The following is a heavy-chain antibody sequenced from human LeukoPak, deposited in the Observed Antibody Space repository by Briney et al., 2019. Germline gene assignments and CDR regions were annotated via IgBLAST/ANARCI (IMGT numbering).Heavy chain of an antibody. V-gene: IGHV4-39*07. J-gene: IGHJ5*02. CDR3: AREGEVVVEPAAIRGNWFDP. CDR2: IYYSGST. CDR1: GGSISSSSYY. Sequence: MPSETLSLTCTVSGGSISSSSYYWGWIRQPPGKGLEWIGSIYYSGSTYYNPSLKSRVTISVDTSKNQFSLKLSSVTAADTAVYYCAREGEVVVEPAAIRGNWFDPWGQGTLVTVSS. D-gene: IGHD2-2*02.